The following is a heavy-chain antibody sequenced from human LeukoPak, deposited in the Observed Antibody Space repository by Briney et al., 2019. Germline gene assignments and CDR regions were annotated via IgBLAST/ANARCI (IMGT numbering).Heavy chain of an antibody. Sequence: SETLSLTCTVAGGSISSGSSYWRWIRQPAWKGLEWIGRIYTSGSTNYNPSLKSRLTISVDTTKNQFTLKLSSVTAADTAVYYCARGPTITRYNWAFDYWGQGTLVTVSS. CDR3: ARGPTITRYNWAFDY. CDR2: IYTSGST. CDR1: GGSISSGSSY. D-gene: IGHD1-20*01. V-gene: IGHV4-61*02. J-gene: IGHJ4*02.